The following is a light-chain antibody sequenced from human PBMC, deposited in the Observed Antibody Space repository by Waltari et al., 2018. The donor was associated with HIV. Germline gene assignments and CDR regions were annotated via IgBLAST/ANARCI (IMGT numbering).Light chain of an antibody. CDR3: VTWDDSLRGVV. Sequence: SVVTQPPSASGTPGQRVTISCSGNTSTIGSNYVFWYQHLPGTAPKLLIHRNDRRPSGVPARFSGATSGTSASLASSGLRSEEWADYYCVTWDDSLRGVVFGGGTKVAVL. CDR1: TSTIGSNY. V-gene: IGLV1-47*01. J-gene: IGLJ2*01. CDR2: RND.